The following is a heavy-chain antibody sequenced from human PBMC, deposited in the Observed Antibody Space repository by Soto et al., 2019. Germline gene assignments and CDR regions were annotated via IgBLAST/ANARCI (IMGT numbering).Heavy chain of an antibody. J-gene: IGHJ6*02. Sequence: QVQLVESGGGVVQPGQSLRLSCEGSGFTFKNFPMFWVRQAPGNGLECVASVSFDGTNTFYADSLKGRFTVSRDNSKDTLSLQMDSLRPEDTAVYFCVRDGRDCSSVRCDTPGRVYGLDVWGQGTAVTVSS. V-gene: IGHV3-30*01. CDR3: VRDGRDCSSVRCDTPGRVYGLDV. CDR1: GFTFKNFP. D-gene: IGHD2-2*01. CDR2: VSFDGTNT.